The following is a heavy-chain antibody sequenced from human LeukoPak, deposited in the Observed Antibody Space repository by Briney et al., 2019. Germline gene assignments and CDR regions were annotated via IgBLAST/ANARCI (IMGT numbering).Heavy chain of an antibody. CDR3: AKDTNSSGWYFLDY. CDR1: GFTFSSYG. D-gene: IGHD6-19*01. J-gene: IGHJ4*02. Sequence: GGSLRLSCAASGFTFSSYGMHWVRQAPGKGLEWVAFIRYDGSNKYYADSVKGRFTISRDNSKNTLNLQMNSLRTEDTAVYYCAKDTNSSGWYFLDYWGQGTLVTVSS. CDR2: IRYDGSNK. V-gene: IGHV3-30*02.